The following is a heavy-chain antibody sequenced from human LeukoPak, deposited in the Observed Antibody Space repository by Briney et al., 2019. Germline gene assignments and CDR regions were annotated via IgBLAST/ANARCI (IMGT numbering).Heavy chain of an antibody. CDR3: AREGRGYCSSTSCYGSSSSAFDP. CDR1: GYTFTSYD. CDR2: INPSGGST. V-gene: IGHV1-46*01. J-gene: IGHJ5*02. Sequence: ASVKVSCKASGYTFTSYDLNWVRQATGQGLEWMGIINPSGGSTSYAQKFQGRVTMTRDTSTSTVYMELSSLRSEDTAVYYCAREGRGYCSSTSCYGSSSSAFDPWGQGTLVTVSS. D-gene: IGHD2-2*01.